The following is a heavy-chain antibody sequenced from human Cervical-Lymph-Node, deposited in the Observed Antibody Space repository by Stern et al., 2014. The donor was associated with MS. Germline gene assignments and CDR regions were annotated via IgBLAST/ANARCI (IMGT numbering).Heavy chain of an antibody. CDR2: IIPIFGTA. J-gene: IGHJ6*02. CDR3: ARDRTIFGVVTSYGMDV. Sequence: QLVQSGAEVKKPGSSVKVSCKASGGTFSSYAISWVRQAPGQGLEWMGGIIPIFGTANYAQKFQGRVTITADESTSTAYMELSSLRSEDTAVYYCARDRTIFGVVTSYGMDVWGQGTTVTVSS. V-gene: IGHV1-69*01. CDR1: GGTFSSYA. D-gene: IGHD3-3*01.